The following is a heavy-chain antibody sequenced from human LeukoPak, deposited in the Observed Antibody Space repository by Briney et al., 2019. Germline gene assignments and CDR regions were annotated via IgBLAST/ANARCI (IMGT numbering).Heavy chain of an antibody. V-gene: IGHV3-66*02. CDR3: VGYYVGKFDY. CDR1: GFVVSDNY. Sequence: PGGSLRLSCAASGFVVSDNYMSWVRQAPGQGLEWVSLIYTSGITKYTDSVKGRFTIPRDNAKNTLYLQMNTLSAEDTAVYYCVGYYVGKFDYWGRGTLVTVSS. CDR2: IYTSGIT. D-gene: IGHD4-23*01. J-gene: IGHJ4*02.